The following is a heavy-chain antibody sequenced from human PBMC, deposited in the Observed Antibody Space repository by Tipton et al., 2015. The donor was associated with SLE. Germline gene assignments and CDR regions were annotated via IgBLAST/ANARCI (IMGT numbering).Heavy chain of an antibody. V-gene: IGHV4-59*11. Sequence: TLSLTCTVSGGSISSHYWSWIRQPPGKTLEWIGYIYSGGSTNYNPSLKSRVSISADTSKRQFSLKLSSVTAADTAVYYCATRGSSSWYFFDYWGQGTLVTVSS. CDR3: ATRGSSSWYFFDY. CDR2: IYSGGST. CDR1: GGSISSHY. J-gene: IGHJ4*02. D-gene: IGHD6-13*01.